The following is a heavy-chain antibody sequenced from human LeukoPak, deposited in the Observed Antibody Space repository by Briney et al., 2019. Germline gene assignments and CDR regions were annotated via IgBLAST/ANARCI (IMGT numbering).Heavy chain of an antibody. Sequence: GGSLRLSCAASGFTFSSHWMHWVRQAPGKGLVWVSRINSDGSDTRYADSAKGRFTTSRDNAKNTLYLQMNSLRGEDTAVYYCARASGWYEGVYYYYYMDVWGKGTTVTVSS. CDR2: INSDGSDT. V-gene: IGHV3-74*01. CDR3: ARASGWYEGVYYYYYMDV. J-gene: IGHJ6*03. D-gene: IGHD6-19*01. CDR1: GFTFSSHW.